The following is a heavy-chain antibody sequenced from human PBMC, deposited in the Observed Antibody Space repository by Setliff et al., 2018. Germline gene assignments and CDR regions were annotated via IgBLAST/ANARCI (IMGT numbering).Heavy chain of an antibody. CDR3: ARGDSSGNNYPVLDY. J-gene: IGHJ4*02. CDR1: GGSISSYY. Sequence: SETLSLTCTVSGGSISSYYWSWIRQPPGKGLEWIGYIDYSGSTNYNPSLKSRVTISADSSKSQFFLRLTSVTAADTAIYYCARGDSSGNNYPVLDYWGQGTLVTVS. CDR2: IDYSGST. V-gene: IGHV4-59*08. D-gene: IGHD5-18*01.